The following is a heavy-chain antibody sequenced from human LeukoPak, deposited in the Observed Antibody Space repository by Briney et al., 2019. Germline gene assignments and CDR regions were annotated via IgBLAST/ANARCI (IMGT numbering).Heavy chain of an antibody. CDR1: GFTFSTYW. CDR3: AKDAFSNFDWLRENWFDP. V-gene: IGHV3-74*01. CDR2: ISSDGSIT. Sequence: GGSLRLSCAASGFTFSTYWMHWVRQAPGKGLVWVSRISSDGSITGYADSVKGRFTISRDNSKNTLYLQMNGLRAEDTAVYYCAKDAFSNFDWLRENWFDPWGQGTLVTVSS. J-gene: IGHJ5*02. D-gene: IGHD3-9*01.